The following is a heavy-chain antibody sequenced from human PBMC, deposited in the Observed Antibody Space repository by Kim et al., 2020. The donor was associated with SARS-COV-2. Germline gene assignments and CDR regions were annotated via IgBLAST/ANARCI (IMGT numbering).Heavy chain of an antibody. V-gene: IGHV4-31*02. D-gene: IGHD3-3*01. J-gene: IGHJ4*02. CDR3: ARGTYDFWSGYFDY. Sequence: NPILKSRVNISVDASKNQFSLKLSSVTAADTAVYYCARGTYDFWSGYFDYWGQGTLVTVSS.